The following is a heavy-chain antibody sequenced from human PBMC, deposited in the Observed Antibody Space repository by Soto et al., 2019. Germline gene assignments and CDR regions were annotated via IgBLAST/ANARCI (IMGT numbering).Heavy chain of an antibody. CDR1: GDSISSSSYY. CDR3: ARVPGP. V-gene: IGHV4-39*07. Sequence: SETLSLTCTVSGDSISSSSYYWGWIRQPPGKGLEWIGSIYHTGSTYYNPSLESRVTISVDRSKNQFSLKLSSVTAADTAVYYCARVPGPWGQGTLVTV. J-gene: IGHJ5*02. CDR2: IYHTGST.